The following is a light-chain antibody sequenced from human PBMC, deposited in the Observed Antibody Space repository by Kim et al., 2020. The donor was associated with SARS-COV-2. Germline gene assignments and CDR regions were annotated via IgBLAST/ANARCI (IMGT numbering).Light chain of an antibody. CDR1: RSNTGSNY. V-gene: IGLV1-47*01. J-gene: IGLJ2*01. CDR3: ATWDDSHVV. Sequence: PRREVPISSSGRRSNTGSNYLYWYQKHPGTAPKLLTYRNHQRPSGVPDRFSGSKSGTSASLAISGLRSEDEADYYCATWDDSHVVFGGGTQLTVL. CDR2: RNH.